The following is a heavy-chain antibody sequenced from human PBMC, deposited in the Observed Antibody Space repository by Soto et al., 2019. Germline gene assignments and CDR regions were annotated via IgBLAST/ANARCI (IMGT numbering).Heavy chain of an antibody. D-gene: IGHD3-9*01. Sequence: SETLSLTCTVSGGSISSYYWSWIRQPPGKGLEWIGYIYYSGSTNYNPSLKSRVTISVDTSKNQFSLKLSSVTAADTAVYYCARQRFNYDILTGYYIEWFDPWGQGTLVTVSS. CDR2: IYYSGST. CDR1: GGSISSYY. V-gene: IGHV4-59*08. J-gene: IGHJ5*02. CDR3: ARQRFNYDILTGYYIEWFDP.